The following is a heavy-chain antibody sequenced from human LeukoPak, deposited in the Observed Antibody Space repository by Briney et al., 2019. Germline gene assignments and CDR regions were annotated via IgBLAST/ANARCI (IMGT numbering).Heavy chain of an antibody. V-gene: IGHV4-59*01. CDR1: GGSISSYY. CDR3: ARGSYYSDSSGYSTYHYYYMDV. D-gene: IGHD3-22*01. CDR2: IYYSGST. J-gene: IGHJ6*03. Sequence: SETLSLTCTVSGGSISSYYWSWIRQPPGKGQEWIGYIYYSGSTNYNPSLKSRVTISVDTSKNQFSLKLSSVTAADTAVYFCARGSYYSDSSGYSTYHYYYMDVWGKGTTVTVSS.